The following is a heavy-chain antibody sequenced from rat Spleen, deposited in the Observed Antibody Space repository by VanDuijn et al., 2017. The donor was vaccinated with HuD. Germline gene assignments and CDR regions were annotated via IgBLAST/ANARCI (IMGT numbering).Heavy chain of an antibody. Sequence: EVQLVESGGGLVQPGGSLRLSCVASGLTFNNYWMTWIRQAPGKGLEWVASITNGDGHTYYLDSVQGRFTISRDNAKNTLYLQMNSLRSEDTATYYGSPLPGRNLYSWGQGVMVTVSS. V-gene: IGHV5-31*01. CDR3: SPLPGRNLYS. J-gene: IGHJ2*01. CDR1: GLTFNNYW. D-gene: IGHD1-4*01. CDR2: ITNGDGHT.